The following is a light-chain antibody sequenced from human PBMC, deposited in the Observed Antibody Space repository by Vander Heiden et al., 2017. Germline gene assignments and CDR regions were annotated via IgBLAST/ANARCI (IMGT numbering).Light chain of an antibody. J-gene: IGKJ2*01. CDR2: GAS. CDR1: QSVSSD. V-gene: IGKV3D-15*01. Sequence: EIVMTQSPATLSVSPGERATLSCRASQSVSSDLAWYQQKPGQAPRLLIYGASIRATGIPARFSGSGYGTEFTLTISSRQSEDFAVYYCQQYNNWPLYTFGQGTKLEIK. CDR3: QQYNNWPLYT.